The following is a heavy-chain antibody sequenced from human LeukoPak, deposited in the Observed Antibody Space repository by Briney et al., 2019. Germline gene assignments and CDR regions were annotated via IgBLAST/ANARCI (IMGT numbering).Heavy chain of an antibody. J-gene: IGHJ5*02. CDR2: IYGSGST. V-gene: IGHV4-61*01. CDR1: GGSISSSSYY. CDR3: AREGTSGTHLNWFDP. Sequence: SETLSLTCTVSGGSISSSSYYWSWIRQPPGKGLEWIGQIYGSGSTNYNPSLKSRVTLSVDTSKNQFSLKLSSVTAADTAVYYCAREGTSGTHLNWFDPWGQGTLVTVSS. D-gene: IGHD1-1*01.